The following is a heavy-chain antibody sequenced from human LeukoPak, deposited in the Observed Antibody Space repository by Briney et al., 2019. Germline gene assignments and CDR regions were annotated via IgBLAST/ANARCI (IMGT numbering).Heavy chain of an antibody. V-gene: IGHV1-2*02. J-gene: IGHJ4*02. CDR3: ARDSLVTNGDH. CDR2: VNPNNGDT. D-gene: IGHD2-8*02. Sequence: ASVKVSCKASGYTFTGYYMHWVRQAPRQGLEWVGLVNPNNGDTKYAQKFQGRVTMTRDTSVSTAYMELSRLRSDDTAVYYCARDSLVTNGDHWGQGTLVTVSS. CDR1: GYTFTGYY.